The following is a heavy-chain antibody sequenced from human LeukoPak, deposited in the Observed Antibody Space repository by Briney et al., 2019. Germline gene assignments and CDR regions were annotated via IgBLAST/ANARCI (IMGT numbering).Heavy chain of an antibody. J-gene: IGHJ4*02. Sequence: ERSLRLSCAASGFTFSSYGMHWVRQAPGKGLEWVAVISYDGSNKYYADSVKGRFTISRDNSKNTLYLQMNSLRAEDTAVYYCAKDVTMVRGVLDYWGQGTLVTVSS. CDR2: ISYDGSNK. CDR1: GFTFSSYG. CDR3: AKDVTMVRGVLDY. D-gene: IGHD3-10*01. V-gene: IGHV3-30*18.